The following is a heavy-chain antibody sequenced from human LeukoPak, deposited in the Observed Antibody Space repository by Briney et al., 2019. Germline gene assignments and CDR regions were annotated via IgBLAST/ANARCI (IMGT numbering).Heavy chain of an antibody. Sequence: PSETLSLTCAVYGGSFSGYYWSWIRQPPGKGLEWIGEINHSGSTNYNPSLKSRVTISVDTSKNQFSLKLSSVTAADTAVYYCASTYGSGSYDYWGQGTLVTVSS. CDR2: INHSGST. CDR3: ASTYGSGSYDY. J-gene: IGHJ4*02. V-gene: IGHV4-34*01. CDR1: GGSFSGYY. D-gene: IGHD3-10*01.